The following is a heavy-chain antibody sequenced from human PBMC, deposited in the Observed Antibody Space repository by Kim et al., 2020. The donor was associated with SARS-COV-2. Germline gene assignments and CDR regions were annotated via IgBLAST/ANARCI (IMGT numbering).Heavy chain of an antibody. J-gene: IGHJ4*02. CDR2: ISGSGGST. Sequence: GGSLRLSCAASGFTFSSYAMSWVRQAPGKGLEWVSAISGSGGSTYYADSVKGRFTISRDNSKNTLYLQMNSLRAEDTAVYYCAKDGSSGWFGGGDYWGQGTLVTVSS. CDR3: AKDGSSGWFGGGDY. CDR1: GFTFSSYA. V-gene: IGHV3-23*01. D-gene: IGHD6-19*01.